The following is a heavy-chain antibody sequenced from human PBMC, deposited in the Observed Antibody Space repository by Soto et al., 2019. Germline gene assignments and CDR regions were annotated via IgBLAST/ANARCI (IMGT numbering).Heavy chain of an antibody. CDR2: IYYSGST. V-gene: IGHV4-61*01. J-gene: IGHJ4*02. D-gene: IGHD6-19*01. Sequence: PSETLSLTCTVSGGSVSSGSYYWSWIRQPPGKGLEWIGYIYYSGSTNYNPSLKSRVTISVDTSKNQFSLKLSSVTAADTAVYYCARAQEWLVPDYWGQGTLVTVSS. CDR3: ARAQEWLVPDY. CDR1: GGSVSSGSYY.